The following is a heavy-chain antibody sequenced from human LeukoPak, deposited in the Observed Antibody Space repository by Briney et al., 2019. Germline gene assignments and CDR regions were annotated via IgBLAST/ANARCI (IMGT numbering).Heavy chain of an antibody. J-gene: IGHJ2*01. CDR3: AKGTYDYVWGSYRYKGLWYFDL. Sequence: GGSLRLSCAASGFTFSSYSMNWVRQAPGKGLEWVSVISGSGDSTHYADSVKGRFTISRDNSKNTLYLQMNSLRAEDTAVYYCAKGTYDYVWGSYRYKGLWYFDLWGRGTLVTVSS. CDR1: GFTFSSYS. D-gene: IGHD3-16*02. CDR2: ISGSGDST. V-gene: IGHV3-23*01.